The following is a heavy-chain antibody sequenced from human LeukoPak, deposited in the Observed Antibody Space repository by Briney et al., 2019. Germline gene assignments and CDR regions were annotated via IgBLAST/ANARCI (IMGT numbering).Heavy chain of an antibody. CDR3: ARVPLYYDSSGYLFDY. CDR2: IYYSGST. J-gene: IGHJ4*02. D-gene: IGHD3-22*01. CDR1: GGSISSGGYY. Sequence: PSETLSLTCTVSGGSISSGGYYWSWIRQHPGKGLEWIGYIYYSGSTYYNPPLKSRVTISVDTSKNQFSLKLSSVTAADTAVYYCARVPLYYDSSGYLFDYWGQGTLVTVSS. V-gene: IGHV4-31*03.